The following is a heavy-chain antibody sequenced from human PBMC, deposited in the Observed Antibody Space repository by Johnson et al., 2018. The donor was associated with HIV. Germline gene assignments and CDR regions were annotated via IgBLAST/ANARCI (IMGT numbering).Heavy chain of an antibody. D-gene: IGHD3-22*01. CDR1: GFTFSSYA. CDR3: ARDKIRGYPRRDAFDI. CDR2: ISYDGRNK. Sequence: QVQLVESGGGVVQPGRSLRLSCAASGFTFSSYAMHWVRQAPGKGLEWVAVISYDGRNKYYADSVKGRFTISRDNSKNTLYLQMNSLRVEDTAVYYCARDKIRGYPRRDAFDIWGQGTMVTVSS. V-gene: IGHV3-30*04. J-gene: IGHJ3*02.